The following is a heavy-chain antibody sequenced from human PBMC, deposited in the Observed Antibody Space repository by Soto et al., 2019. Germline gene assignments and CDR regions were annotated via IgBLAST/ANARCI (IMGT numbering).Heavy chain of an antibody. CDR2: IYYSGST. D-gene: IGHD6-19*01. Sequence: SETLSLTCTVSGGSISSSSYYWGWIRQPPGKGLEWIGSIYYSGSTYYNPSLKSRVTISVDTSKNQFSLKLSSVTAADTAVYYCARREYSSGWYPTGAYYFDYWGQGTLVTVSS. V-gene: IGHV4-39*01. CDR1: GGSISSSSYY. CDR3: ARREYSSGWYPTGAYYFDY. J-gene: IGHJ4*02.